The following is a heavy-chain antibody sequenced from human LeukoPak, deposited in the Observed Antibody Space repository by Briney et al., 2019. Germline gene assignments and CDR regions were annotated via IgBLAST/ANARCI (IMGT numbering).Heavy chain of an antibody. CDR2: IRSSGTT. D-gene: IGHD5-24*01. Sequence: PGGSLRLSCTTSGFTFGTHTMHWFRQAPGKGLKWIGFIRSSGTTQYAASVKGRFTISRDDSKSIAYLQMNSLRTEDTAVYYCARDARDGYNVYYYMDVWGKGTTVTVSS. V-gene: IGHV3-49*03. J-gene: IGHJ6*03. CDR1: GFTFGTHT. CDR3: ARDARDGYNVYYYMDV.